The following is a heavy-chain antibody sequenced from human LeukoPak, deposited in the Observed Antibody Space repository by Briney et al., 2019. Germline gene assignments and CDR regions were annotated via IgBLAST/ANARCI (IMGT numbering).Heavy chain of an antibody. CDR3: TRSAPDYYDSSGFDY. CDR2: IRSKAYGGTT. D-gene: IGHD3-22*01. Sequence: GGSLRLSCAASGFTFSSYAMSWVRQAPGKGLEWVGFIRSKAYGGTTEYAASVKGRFTISRDDSKSIAYLQMNSLKTEDTAVYYCTRSAPDYYDSSGFDYWGQGTLVTVSS. V-gene: IGHV3-49*04. J-gene: IGHJ4*02. CDR1: GFTFSSYA.